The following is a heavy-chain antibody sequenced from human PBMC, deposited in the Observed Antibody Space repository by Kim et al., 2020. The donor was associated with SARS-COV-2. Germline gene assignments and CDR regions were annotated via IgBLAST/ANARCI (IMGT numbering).Heavy chain of an antibody. V-gene: IGHV3-7*01. Sequence: GGSLRLSCAASGFTFSSYWMSWVRQAPGKGLEWVANIKQDGSEKYYVDSVKGRFTISRDNAKNSLYLQMNSLRAEDTAVYYCARVGPYSSLAAFDIWGQGTMVTVSS. CDR2: IKQDGSEK. CDR3: ARVGPYSSLAAFDI. CDR1: GFTFSSYW. J-gene: IGHJ3*02. D-gene: IGHD6-19*01.